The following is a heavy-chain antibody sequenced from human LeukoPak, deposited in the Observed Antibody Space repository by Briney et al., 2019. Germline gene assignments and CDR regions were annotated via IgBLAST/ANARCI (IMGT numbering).Heavy chain of an antibody. J-gene: IGHJ4*02. V-gene: IGHV3-30*18. CDR1: GFTFNNYG. Sequence: PGGSLRLSCAASGFTFNNYGIHWVRQAPGKGLEWVALISFDGSNKYYADSVKGRFTISRDNSKNTLYLQMNSLRAEDTAVYYCAKGSYYDSDGFYQHFDYWGQGTLVTVSS. D-gene: IGHD3-22*01. CDR2: ISFDGSNK. CDR3: AKGSYYDSDGFYQHFDY.